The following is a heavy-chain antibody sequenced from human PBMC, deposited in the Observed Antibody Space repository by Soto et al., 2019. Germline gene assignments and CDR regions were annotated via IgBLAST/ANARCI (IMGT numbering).Heavy chain of an antibody. D-gene: IGHD3-16*01. Sequence: QVQLVESGGGLVKPGGSLRLSCAASGFTFSDYYMSWIRQAPGKGLEWVSYISSGATTIYYADSVKGRFTISRDNAKNSLYLHMNSLRAEDTAVYYCATDLWGSMDFDYWGQGTLVTVSS. J-gene: IGHJ4*02. V-gene: IGHV3-11*01. CDR3: ATDLWGSMDFDY. CDR2: ISSGATTI. CDR1: GFTFSDYY.